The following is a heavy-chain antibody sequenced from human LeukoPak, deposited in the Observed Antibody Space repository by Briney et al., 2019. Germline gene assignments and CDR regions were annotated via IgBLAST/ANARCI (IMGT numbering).Heavy chain of an antibody. CDR1: GYSFTSYW. D-gene: IGHD3-10*01. CDR3: ARQRYYGSGSYYNGFLTYFDY. CDR2: IYPGDSDT. V-gene: IGHV5-51*01. Sequence: GESLKISCRGSGYSFTSYWIGWVRQMPGKGLEWMGIIYPGDSDTRYSPSFQGQATISADKSISTAYLQWSSLKASDTAMYYCARQRYYGSGSYYNGFLTYFDYWGQGTLVTVSS. J-gene: IGHJ4*02.